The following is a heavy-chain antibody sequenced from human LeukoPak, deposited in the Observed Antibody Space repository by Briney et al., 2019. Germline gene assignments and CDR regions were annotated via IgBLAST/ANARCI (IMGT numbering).Heavy chain of an antibody. D-gene: IGHD4-17*01. Sequence: QPGGSLRLSCAASGFTFSSYAMSWVRQAPGKGLEWVSAISGSGGSTYYADSVKGRFTISRDNSKNTLYLQMNSLRAEDTAVYYCAKDLTVTTFYYYGMDVWGQGTTVTVSS. CDR3: AKDLTVTTFYYYGMDV. CDR2: ISGSGGST. V-gene: IGHV3-23*01. J-gene: IGHJ6*02. CDR1: GFTFSSYA.